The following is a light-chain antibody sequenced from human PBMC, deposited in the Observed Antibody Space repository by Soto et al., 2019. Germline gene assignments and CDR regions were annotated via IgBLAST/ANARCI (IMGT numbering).Light chain of an antibody. J-gene: IGKJ1*01. CDR3: QKYNSAHRA. Sequence: DIQMTQSPSSLSASVGSRVTINCRASQVISKYLAWYQPKPGKVPNLLIYAASTWQSGVQSLFNSSGSGTDFTLTISSKQPEDVAPYCSQKYNSAHRAFGHGTKVEIK. CDR1: QVISKY. CDR2: AAS. V-gene: IGKV1-27*01.